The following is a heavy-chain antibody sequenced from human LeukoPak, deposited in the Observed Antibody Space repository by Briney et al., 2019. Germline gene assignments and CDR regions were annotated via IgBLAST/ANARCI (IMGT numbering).Heavy chain of an antibody. Sequence: QPGGSLRLSCATSGFTFDDYTMHWVRQAPGKGLEWVSLITGDGGNTFHADSVKGRFTISRDNSKNPLYLQMNSPRSEDTALYYCAKDIYLDSWGQGTLVTVSS. CDR3: AKDIYLDS. J-gene: IGHJ4*01. CDR2: ITGDGGNT. D-gene: IGHD2-2*02. CDR1: GFTFDDYT. V-gene: IGHV3-43*02.